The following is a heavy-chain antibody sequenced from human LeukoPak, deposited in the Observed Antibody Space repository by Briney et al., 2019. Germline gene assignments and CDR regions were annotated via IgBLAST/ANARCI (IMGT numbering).Heavy chain of an antibody. D-gene: IGHD5-18*01. CDR3: VGYSYGFSTNDY. V-gene: IGHV3-64D*06. Sequence: PGGSLRLSCSASGFTFSTYSMHWVRQAPGRGLEYVSAISTNRDSTYYADSVKDRFTISRDNSKNTLYLHMSSLRPEDTAVYYCVGYSYGFSTNDYWGQGTLVTVSS. CDR2: ISTNRDST. CDR1: GFTFSTYS. J-gene: IGHJ4*02.